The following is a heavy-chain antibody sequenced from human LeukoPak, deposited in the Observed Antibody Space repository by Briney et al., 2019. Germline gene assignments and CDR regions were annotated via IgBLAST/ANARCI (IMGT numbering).Heavy chain of an antibody. CDR1: GYTFTSYA. V-gene: IGHV1-3*01. CDR3: ARIRGQWLVLDY. Sequence: ASVKVSCKASGYTFTSYAMHWVRQAPGQRLEWMGRINAGNGNTKYSQKFQGRVTITRDTSASTAYMELSSLRSEDTAVYYCARIRGQWLVLDYWGQGTLVTVSS. CDR2: INAGNGNT. D-gene: IGHD6-19*01. J-gene: IGHJ4*02.